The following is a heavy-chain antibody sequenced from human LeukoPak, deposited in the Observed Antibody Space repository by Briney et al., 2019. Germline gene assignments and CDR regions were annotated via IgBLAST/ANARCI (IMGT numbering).Heavy chain of an antibody. CDR1: GGSISSSSYY. Sequence: SETLSLTCTVSGGSISSSSYYWGWIRQPPGKGLEWIGSIYYSGSTYYNPSLKSRVTKSVDTSKNHFSLKLSSVTAADTAVYYCARHQGIAAAGGGYFDYWGQGTLVTVSS. J-gene: IGHJ4*02. V-gene: IGHV4-39*01. D-gene: IGHD6-13*01. CDR3: ARHQGIAAAGGGYFDY. CDR2: IYYSGST.